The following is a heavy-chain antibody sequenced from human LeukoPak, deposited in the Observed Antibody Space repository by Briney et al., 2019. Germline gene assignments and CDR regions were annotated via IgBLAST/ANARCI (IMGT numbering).Heavy chain of an antibody. J-gene: IGHJ3*02. D-gene: IGHD4-17*01. CDR1: GGSISSGDYY. V-gene: IGHV4-30-4*08. CDR3: ARVVLDYGETDAFDI. CDR2: IYYSGST. Sequence: SETLSLTCTVSGGSISSGDYYWSWLRQPPGKGLEWIGYIYYSGSTYYNPSLKSRVTISVDTSKNQFSLKLSSVTAADTAVYYCARVVLDYGETDAFDIWGQGTMVTVSS.